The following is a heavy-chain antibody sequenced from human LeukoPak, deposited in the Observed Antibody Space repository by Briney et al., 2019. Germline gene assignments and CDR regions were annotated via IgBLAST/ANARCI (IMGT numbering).Heavy chain of an antibody. Sequence: SETLSLTCTVSGGSISSSSFYWGWIRQPPGKGLEWIGTIYYSGSTYYNPSLKSRVTISVDTSKNQFSLRLSSVTAADTAVYYCARVTGYMTEDYFDYWGQGTLITVSS. CDR1: GGSISSSSFY. J-gene: IGHJ4*02. D-gene: IGHD6-13*01. CDR2: IYYSGST. CDR3: ARVTGYMTEDYFDY. V-gene: IGHV4-39*07.